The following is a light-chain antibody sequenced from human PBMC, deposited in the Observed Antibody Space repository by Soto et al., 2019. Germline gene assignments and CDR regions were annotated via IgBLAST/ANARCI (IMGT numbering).Light chain of an antibody. J-gene: IGKJ4*01. Sequence: DIVMTQSPDSLAVSLGERAAINCDSSQSVLFTSDENNYLGWYQQKQGQHTKLLLSWASARESGVTERFTGSGSGTLFTLSTNRLQAEDVAVYYCQQYYTLPLTFGGGTKGDI. CDR3: QQYYTLPLT. V-gene: IGKV4-1*01. CDR1: QSVLFTSDENNY. CDR2: WAS.